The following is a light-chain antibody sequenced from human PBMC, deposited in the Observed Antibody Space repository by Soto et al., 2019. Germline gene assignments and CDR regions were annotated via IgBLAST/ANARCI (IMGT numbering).Light chain of an antibody. CDR1: QSISSY. Sequence: DIQMTQSPSSLSASVGDRVTITCRASQSISSYLNWYQQKPGKAPMLLIYAASSLQSGVLSRFSGSGSGTDFTLTISSLQPEDFATYYCQQSYSTPPWTFGQGTKVEIK. CDR2: AAS. CDR3: QQSYSTPPWT. V-gene: IGKV1-39*01. J-gene: IGKJ1*01.